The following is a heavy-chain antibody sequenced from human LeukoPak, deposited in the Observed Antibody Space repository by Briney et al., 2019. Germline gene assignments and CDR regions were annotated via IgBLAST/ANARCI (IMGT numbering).Heavy chain of an antibody. J-gene: IGHJ6*02. V-gene: IGHV3-30-3*01. Sequence: GGSLRLSCAASGFTFSSYAMHWVRQAPGKGLEWVAVISYDGSNKYYADSVKGRFTISRDNSKNTLYLQMNSLRAEDTAVYYCARDRGGYYYGSGSYYNFGVYYYYGMDVWGQGTTVTVSS. CDR3: ARDRGGYYYGSGSYYNFGVYYYYGMDV. CDR2: ISYDGSNK. CDR1: GFTFSSYA. D-gene: IGHD3-10*01.